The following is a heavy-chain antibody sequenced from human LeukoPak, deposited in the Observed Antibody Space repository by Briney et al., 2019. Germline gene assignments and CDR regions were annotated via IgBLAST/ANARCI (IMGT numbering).Heavy chain of an antibody. CDR2: INHSGST. CDR1: GGSFSGYY. D-gene: IGHD6-13*01. Sequence: SETLSLTCAVYGGSFSGYYWSWIRQPPGKGLEWIGEINHSGSTNYNPSLKSRVTISVDTSKNQFSLKLSSVTAADTAVYYCARARFTAAATYYYYMDVWGEGTTVTVSS. CDR3: ARARFTAAATYYYYMDV. J-gene: IGHJ6*03. V-gene: IGHV4-34*01.